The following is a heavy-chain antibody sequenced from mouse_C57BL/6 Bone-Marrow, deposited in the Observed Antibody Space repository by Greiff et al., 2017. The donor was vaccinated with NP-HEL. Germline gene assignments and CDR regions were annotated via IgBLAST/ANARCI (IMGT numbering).Heavy chain of an antibody. CDR3: ARWNITTVVATSDY. Sequence: VQLQQPGTELVKPGASVKLSCKASGYTFTSYWMHWVKQRPGQGLEWIGNINPSNGGTNYNEKFKSKATLTVDKSSSTAYMQLSSLTSEDSAVYYSARWNITTVVATSDYWGQGTTLTVSS. D-gene: IGHD1-1*01. CDR1: GYTFTSYW. J-gene: IGHJ2*01. CDR2: INPSNGGT. V-gene: IGHV1-53*01.